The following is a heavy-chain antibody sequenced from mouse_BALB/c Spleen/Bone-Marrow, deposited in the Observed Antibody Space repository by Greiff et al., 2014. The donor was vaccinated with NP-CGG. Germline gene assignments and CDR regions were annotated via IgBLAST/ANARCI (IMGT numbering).Heavy chain of an antibody. Sequence: QPGGSLKLSCAASGFTFSSYGMSWVRQTPDKRLELVATINSNGGSTYYPDSVKGRFTISRDNAKNTLYLQMSSLKSEDTAMYYCARDYDYDYWGQGTTLTVSS. CDR2: INSNGGST. CDR1: GFTFSSYG. J-gene: IGHJ2*01. D-gene: IGHD2-4*01. CDR3: ARDYDYDY. V-gene: IGHV5-6-3*01.